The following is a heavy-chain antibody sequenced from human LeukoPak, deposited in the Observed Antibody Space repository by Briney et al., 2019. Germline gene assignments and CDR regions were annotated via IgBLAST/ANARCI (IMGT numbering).Heavy chain of an antibody. CDR1: GGSISSYY. CDR3: ARVCREYYFDY. J-gene: IGHJ4*02. V-gene: IGHV4-59*01. CDR2: IYYSGST. Sequence: PSETLSLTCTVSGGSISSYYWSWIRQPPGKGLEWIGYIYYSGSTNYNPSLKSRVTISVDTSKNQFSLKLSSVNAADTAVYYCARVCREYYFDYWGQGTLVTVSS. D-gene: IGHD3-10*01.